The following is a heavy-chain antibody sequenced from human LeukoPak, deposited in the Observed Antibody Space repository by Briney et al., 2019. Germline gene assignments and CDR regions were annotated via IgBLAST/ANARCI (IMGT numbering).Heavy chain of an antibody. V-gene: IGHV4-30-2*01. Sequence: SETLSLTCAVSGGSISSGGYSWSWIRQPPGKGLEWIGYIYHSGSTYYNPSLRSRVTISVDRSKNQFSLKLSSVTAADTAVYYCARDGGHGDYDTQFDYWGQGTLVTVSS. CDR1: GGSISSGGYS. CDR2: IYHSGST. D-gene: IGHD4-17*01. J-gene: IGHJ4*02. CDR3: ARDGGHGDYDTQFDY.